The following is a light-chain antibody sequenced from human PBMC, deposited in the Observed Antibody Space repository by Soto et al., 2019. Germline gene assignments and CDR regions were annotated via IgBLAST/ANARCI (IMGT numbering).Light chain of an antibody. Sequence: QSALTQPASVSGSPGQSITISCTGTSSDVGSYNVVSWYQQHPGKAPKLMIYEGTKRPSGVSNRFSGSNSGNTASLTISGLQAEDEADYYCCSYAGSSTYVFGTGTKLTVL. CDR1: SSDVGSYNV. J-gene: IGLJ1*01. V-gene: IGLV2-23*01. CDR2: EGT. CDR3: CSYAGSSTYV.